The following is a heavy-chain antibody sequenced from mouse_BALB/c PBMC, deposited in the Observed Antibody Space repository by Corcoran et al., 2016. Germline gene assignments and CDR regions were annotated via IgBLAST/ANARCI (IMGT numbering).Heavy chain of an antibody. D-gene: IGHD2-12*01. CDR1: GYTFTNYG. J-gene: IGHJ1*01. CDR2: INTYTGEP. CDR3: ARSHYRGYFDV. Sequence: QIQLVQSGPELRKPGETVKISCKASGYTFTNYGMNWVKQAPGKGLKWMGWINTYTGEPTYADDFKGRFAFSLETSVSTAYLQINNLKNEDTATYFCARSHYRGYFDVWGAGTTVTVSS. V-gene: IGHV9-3-1*01.